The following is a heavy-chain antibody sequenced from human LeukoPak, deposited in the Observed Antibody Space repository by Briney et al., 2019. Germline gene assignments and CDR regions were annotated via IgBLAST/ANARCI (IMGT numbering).Heavy chain of an antibody. V-gene: IGHV4-59*01. J-gene: IGHJ4*02. CDR2: IYYSGST. CDR3: ARDAPPYYFDY. CDR1: GGSISSYY. Sequence: SETLSLTCTVSGGSISSYYWSWIRQPPGKGLEWIGYIYYSGSTNYNPSLKSRVTISVDTSKNQFSLKLSSVTAADTAVYYCARDAPPYYFDYWGRGTLVTVSS.